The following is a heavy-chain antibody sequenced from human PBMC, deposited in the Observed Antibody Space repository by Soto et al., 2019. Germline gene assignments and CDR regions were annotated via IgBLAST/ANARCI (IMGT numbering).Heavy chain of an antibody. J-gene: IGHJ5*02. CDR1: GYTFTSYG. CDR3: ARDQVTYYDILTGYYQPFWFDP. V-gene: IGHV1-18*01. Sequence: QVQLVQSGAEVKKPGASVKVSCKASGYTFTSYGISWVRQAPGQGLEWMGWISAYNGNTNYAQKLQGRVTMTTDTSTSTAYMELRSLRSDDTAVYYCARDQVTYYDILTGYYQPFWFDPWGQGTLVTVSS. CDR2: ISAYNGNT. D-gene: IGHD3-9*01.